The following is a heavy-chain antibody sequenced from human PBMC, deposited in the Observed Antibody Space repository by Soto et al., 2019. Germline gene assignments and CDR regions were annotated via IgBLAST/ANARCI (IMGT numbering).Heavy chain of an antibody. CDR3: ARDLVGGVLHYYYYGMDV. Sequence: LRLSCAASGFTVRSNYMSWVRQAPGKGLEWVSVIYSGGSTYYADSVKGRFTISRDNSKNTLYLQMNSLRAEDTAVYYCARDLVGGVLHYYYYGMDVWGQGTTVTVSS. J-gene: IGHJ6*02. V-gene: IGHV3-53*01. CDR2: IYSGGST. D-gene: IGHD2-8*02. CDR1: GFTVRSNY.